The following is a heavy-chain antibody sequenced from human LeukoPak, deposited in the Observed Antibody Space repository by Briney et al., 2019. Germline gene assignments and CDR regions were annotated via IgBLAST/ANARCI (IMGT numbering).Heavy chain of an antibody. CDR3: ARRAGAYSHPYDY. CDR2: IYSDNT. Sequence: GGSLRLSCAASGFTFSSYSMNWVRQAPGKGLEWVSFIYSDNTHYSDSVKGRFTISRDNSKNTLYLQMNSLRAEDTAVYYCARRAGAYSHPYDYWAREPWSPSP. D-gene: IGHD4/OR15-4a*01. V-gene: IGHV3-53*01. J-gene: IGHJ4*02. CDR1: GFTFSSYS.